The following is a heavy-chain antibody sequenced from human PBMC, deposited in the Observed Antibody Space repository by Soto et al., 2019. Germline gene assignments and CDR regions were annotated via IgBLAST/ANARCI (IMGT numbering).Heavy chain of an antibody. J-gene: IGHJ6*02. CDR2: ILSNDEE. CDR3: ARIRGYCSGGSCYFYYFAMDV. D-gene: IGHD2-15*01. Sequence: QVTLKESGPVLVKPTETLTLTCTVSGFSLSDADVGVAWIRQPPGKALEWLAHILSNDEEVFSSSLRTRLTISKDTSRSQVVLTMSNMAPVDTATYYCARIRGYCSGGSCYFYYFAMDVWGQGTTVTVS. CDR1: GFSLSDADVG. V-gene: IGHV2-26*01.